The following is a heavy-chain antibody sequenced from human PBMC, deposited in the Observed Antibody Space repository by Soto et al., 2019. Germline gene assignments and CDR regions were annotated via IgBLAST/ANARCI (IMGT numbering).Heavy chain of an antibody. J-gene: IGHJ3*02. V-gene: IGHV5-51*01. Sequence: PGESLKISCKGSGYTFNKYWIAWVRQMPGQGLEWMGIIYPGDSDTTYSPSVQGHVTISVDESINTAYLQWASLEASDTAMYYCARQKLWMATINNDAFDIWGQGAIVTVS. CDR1: GYTFNKYW. CDR2: IYPGDSDT. CDR3: ARQKLWMATINNDAFDI. D-gene: IGHD2-21*01.